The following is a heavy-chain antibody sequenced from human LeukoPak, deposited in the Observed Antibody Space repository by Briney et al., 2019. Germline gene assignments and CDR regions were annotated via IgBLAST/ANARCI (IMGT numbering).Heavy chain of an antibody. CDR1: GGSISSSSYY. CDR2: SYYSGGT. Sequence: PAETLSLTCTVSGGSISSSSYYWGRIRQPPGKGLEGSGSSYYSGGTYDYPSLKSRVTTSVDTYTNHSSLKLSYMPAADTAVYYCAQGFTYFAYWGQGTLVTVSS. D-gene: IGHD3-3*01. J-gene: IGHJ4*02. CDR3: AQGFTYFAY. V-gene: IGHV4-39*02.